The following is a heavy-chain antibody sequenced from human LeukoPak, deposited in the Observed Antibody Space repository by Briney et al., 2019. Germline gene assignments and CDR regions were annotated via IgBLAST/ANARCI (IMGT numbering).Heavy chain of an antibody. CDR3: ARIGSSGWLSWSAFDI. CDR1: GFTFSSYA. J-gene: IGHJ3*02. V-gene: IGHV3-23*01. Sequence: GGSLRLSCAASGFTFSSYAMSWVRQAPGKGLEWVSAISGSGGSTYYADSVKGRFTISRDNSKNTLYLQMNSLRAEDTAVYYCARIGSSGWLSWSAFDIWGQGTMVTVSS. CDR2: ISGSGGST. D-gene: IGHD6-19*01.